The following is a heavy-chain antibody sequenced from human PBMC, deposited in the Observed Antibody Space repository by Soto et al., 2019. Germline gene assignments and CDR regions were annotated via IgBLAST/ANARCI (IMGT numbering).Heavy chain of an antibody. J-gene: IGHJ6*02. V-gene: IGHV3-48*02. CDR2: ISSSSSTI. CDR3: ARKNTYYYDSSGRMDV. Sequence: EVQLVESGGGLVQPGGSLRLSCAASGFTFSSYSMNWVRQAPGKGLEWVSYISSSSSTIYYADSVKGRFTISRDYAKNSLYLQMNSLRDEDTAVYYCARKNTYYYDSSGRMDVWGQGTTVPASS. D-gene: IGHD3-22*01. CDR1: GFTFSSYS.